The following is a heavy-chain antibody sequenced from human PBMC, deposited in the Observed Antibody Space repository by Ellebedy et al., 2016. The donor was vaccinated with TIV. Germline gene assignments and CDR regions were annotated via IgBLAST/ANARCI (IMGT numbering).Heavy chain of an antibody. D-gene: IGHD1-1*01. Sequence: SETLSLTCTVSGGSINSYYWSWIRQPPGKGLEWIGYIYYSGSTNYNPSLKSRVTISVDRSKNQFSLKLSSVTAADTAVYYCARAWRDWGQGTLVTVSS. J-gene: IGHJ4*02. V-gene: IGHV4-59*12. CDR1: GGSINSYY. CDR3: ARAWRD. CDR2: IYYSGST.